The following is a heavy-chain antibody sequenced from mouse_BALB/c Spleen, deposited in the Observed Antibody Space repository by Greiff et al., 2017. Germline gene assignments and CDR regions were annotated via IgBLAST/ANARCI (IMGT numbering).Heavy chain of an antibody. D-gene: IGHD1-1*02. J-gene: IGHJ4*01. CDR2: ISSGGGST. CDR1: GFAFSSYD. Sequence: EVKVVESGGGLVKPGGSLKLSCAASGFAFSSYDMSWVRQTPEKRLEWVAYISSGGGSTYYPDTVKGRFTISRDNAKNTLYLQMSSLKSEDTAMYYCARQGEWSYAMDYWGQGTSVTVSS. CDR3: ARQGEWSYAMDY. V-gene: IGHV5-12-1*01.